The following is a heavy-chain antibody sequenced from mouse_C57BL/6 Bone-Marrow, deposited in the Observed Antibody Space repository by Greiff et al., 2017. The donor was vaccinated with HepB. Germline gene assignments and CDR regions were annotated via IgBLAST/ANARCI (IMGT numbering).Heavy chain of an antibody. Sequence: EVQGVESGEGLVKPGGSLKLSCAASGFTFSSYAMSWVRQTPEKRLEWVAYINSGGDYIYYADTVKGRFTISRDNARNTLYLQMSSLKSEDTAMYYCTRVDGYYPWFAYWGQGTLVTVSA. J-gene: IGHJ3*01. CDR1: GFTFSSYA. V-gene: IGHV5-9-1*02. D-gene: IGHD2-3*01. CDR3: TRVDGYYPWFAY. CDR2: INSGGDYI.